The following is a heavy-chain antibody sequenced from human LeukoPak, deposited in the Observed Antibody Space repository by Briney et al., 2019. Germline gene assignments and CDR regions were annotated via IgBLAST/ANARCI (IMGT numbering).Heavy chain of an antibody. CDR2: ISSIGGST. D-gene: IGHD3-22*01. J-gene: IGHJ4*02. Sequence: GGSLRLSCAASGFTFSSYAMSWVRQAPGKGLEWVSAISSIGGSTYYANSVKGRFTISKDNSKNTLYLQMNSLRAEDTAVYYCAKDSSGCYYRPQDYWGQGTLVTVSS. V-gene: IGHV3-23*01. CDR3: AKDSSGCYYRPQDY. CDR1: GFTFSSYA.